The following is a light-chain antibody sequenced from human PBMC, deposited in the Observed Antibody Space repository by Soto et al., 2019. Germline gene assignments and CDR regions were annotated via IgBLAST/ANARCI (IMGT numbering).Light chain of an antibody. CDR3: HQRQSWPRT. Sequence: EIVLTQSPATLSSFPGDRVTLSCRASQYINTRLAWYQHRPGQAPRLLIYQTSIRAAGIPARFSASGSGTDFTLTISDVQPEDFALYYCHQRQSWPRTFGQGTQVDIK. CDR2: QTS. CDR1: QYINTR. V-gene: IGKV3-11*01. J-gene: IGKJ1*01.